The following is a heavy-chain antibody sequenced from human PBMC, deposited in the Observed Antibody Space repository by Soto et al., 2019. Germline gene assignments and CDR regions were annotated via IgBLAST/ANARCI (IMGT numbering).Heavy chain of an antibody. V-gene: IGHV3-30-3*01. CDR3: AGSNSGGINWFDP. Sequence: QVQLVESGGGVVQPGRSLRLSCAASGFTFSNYAMHWVRQAPGKGLEWVAVISSDASNKFYADSVKGRLTISRDNSMNTLYLQLNSLRAEETALYYCAGSNSGGINWFDPWGQGTLVIVSS. CDR1: GFTFSNYA. CDR2: ISSDASNK. J-gene: IGHJ5*02. D-gene: IGHD4-4*01.